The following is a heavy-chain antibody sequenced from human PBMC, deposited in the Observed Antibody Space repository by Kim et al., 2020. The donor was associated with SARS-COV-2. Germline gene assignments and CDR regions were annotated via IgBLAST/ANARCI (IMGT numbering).Heavy chain of an antibody. CDR1: GGSVSSGSYY. J-gene: IGHJ4*02. V-gene: IGHV4-61*01. D-gene: IGHD6-19*01. CDR3: ARDRSGWYSYFDY. Sequence: SETLSLTCTVSGGSVSSGSYYWSWIRQPPGKGLEWIGYIYYSGSTNYNPSLKSRVTISVDTSKNQFSLKLSSVTAADTAVYYCARDRSGWYSYFDYCGQG. CDR2: IYYSGST.